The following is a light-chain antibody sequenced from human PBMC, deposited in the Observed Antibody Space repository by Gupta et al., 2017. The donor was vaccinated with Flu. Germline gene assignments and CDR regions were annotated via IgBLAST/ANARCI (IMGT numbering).Light chain of an antibody. Sequence: SALTQPASVSASPAPSIPISCTGTSSDVGGYNSVSWYQQHPGIAPKLMIYEVSNRPSGVSDRFSGSKSGNTASLTISGLQAEDESDYYCSAYSNSSTLVVFGGGTKLTVL. CDR1: SSDVGGYNS. V-gene: IGLV2-14*03. CDR2: EVS. J-gene: IGLJ2*01. CDR3: SAYSNSSTLVV.